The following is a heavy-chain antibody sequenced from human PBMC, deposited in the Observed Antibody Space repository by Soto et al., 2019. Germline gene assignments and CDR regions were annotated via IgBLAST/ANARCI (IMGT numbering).Heavy chain of an antibody. D-gene: IGHD5-12*01. CDR1: GYTFPGYY. J-gene: IGHJ4*02. CDR2: INPNSGGT. CDR3: ARSATDGFFDY. Sequence: ASVQGSCQASGYTFPGYYMHWVRQAPGQGLEWMGWINPNSGGTNYAQKFQGWVTMTRDTSISTAYMELSRLRSDDTAVYYCARSATDGFFDYWGQGNLVTGSS. V-gene: IGHV1-2*04.